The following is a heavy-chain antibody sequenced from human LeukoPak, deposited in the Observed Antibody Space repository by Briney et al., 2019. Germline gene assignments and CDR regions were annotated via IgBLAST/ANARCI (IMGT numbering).Heavy chain of an antibody. CDR3: ARDSLDPDYDILTGYYSPNYFDY. D-gene: IGHD3-9*01. CDR1: GYTFTGYY. CDR2: INPNSGGT. Sequence: GASVNVSCKASGYTFTGYYMHWVRQAPGQGLEWMGWINPNSGGTNYAQKFQGRVTMTRDTSISTAYMELSRLRSDDTAVYYCARDSLDPDYDILTGYYSPNYFDYWGQGTLVTVSS. J-gene: IGHJ4*02. V-gene: IGHV1-2*02.